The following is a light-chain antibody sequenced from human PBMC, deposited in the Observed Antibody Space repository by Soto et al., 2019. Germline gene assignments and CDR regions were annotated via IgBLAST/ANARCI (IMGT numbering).Light chain of an antibody. Sequence: QSVLTQPPSVSEAPGQRVTISCTGSSSNIGAGYEAHWYQQVPGTAPKLLIYENNTRPSGVPDRFSGSKSGTSASLAITGLQAEDEAEYYCQSYDNSLSGYVFGSGTKVTVL. CDR3: QSYDNSLSGYV. CDR1: SSNIGAGYE. V-gene: IGLV1-40*01. J-gene: IGLJ1*01. CDR2: ENN.